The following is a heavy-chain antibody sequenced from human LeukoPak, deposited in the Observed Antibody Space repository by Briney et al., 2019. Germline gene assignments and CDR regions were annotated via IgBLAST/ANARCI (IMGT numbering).Heavy chain of an antibody. Sequence: PRESLRLSCADSGYSFSNYGMSWVRQGPGKGLEWVAHISDYVPHTMYVESVEGRFFISRENSKRTVYLRKNSLRPDDSGRYYCAKDDYGGVYSSWGPGTLVAVSS. J-gene: IGHJ5*02. CDR1: GYSFSNYG. CDR3: AKDDYGGVYSS. D-gene: IGHD3-16*01. V-gene: IGHV3-23*01. CDR2: ISDYVPHT.